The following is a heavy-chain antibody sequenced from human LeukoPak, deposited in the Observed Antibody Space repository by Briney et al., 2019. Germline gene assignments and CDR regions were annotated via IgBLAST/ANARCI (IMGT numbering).Heavy chain of an antibody. Sequence: GGSLRPSCAASGFTFSDYYMSWIRQAPGKGLEWVSYISSSGSTIYYADSVKGRFTISRDNAKNSLYLQVNSLRAEDTAVYYCARDSGYSYGYRNYYYGMDVWGQGTTVTVSS. J-gene: IGHJ6*02. CDR2: ISSSGSTI. CDR1: GFTFSDYY. V-gene: IGHV3-11*01. D-gene: IGHD5-18*01. CDR3: ARDSGYSYGYRNYYYGMDV.